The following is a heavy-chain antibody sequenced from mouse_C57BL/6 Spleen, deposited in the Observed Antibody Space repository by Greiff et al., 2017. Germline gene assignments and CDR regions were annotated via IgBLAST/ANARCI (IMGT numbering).Heavy chain of an antibody. Sequence: VQLQHSGPELVKPGASVKISCKASGYSFTDYNMNWVKQSNGKSLEWIGVMNPNYGTTRYNQKFKGKATLTVDQSSSTAYMQLNSLPSEDSAVYYWARWNGGAMGFWCQGTSVTVSS. CDR3: ARWNGGAMGF. CDR2: MNPNYGTT. CDR1: GYSFTDYN. J-gene: IGHJ4*01. V-gene: IGHV1-39*01.